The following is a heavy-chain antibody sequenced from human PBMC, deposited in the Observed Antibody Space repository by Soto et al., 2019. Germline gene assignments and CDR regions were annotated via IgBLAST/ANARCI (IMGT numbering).Heavy chain of an antibody. Sequence: QVQLVESGGGVVQPGRSLRLSCAASGFTFSSYGMHWVRQAPGKGLEWVAVISYDGSNKYYADSVKGRFTISRDNSKNTLYLQMNSLRAEDRAVYYCAKVQEGIIGRPNDYWGQGTLVTVSS. CDR3: AKVQEGIIGRPNDY. J-gene: IGHJ4*02. V-gene: IGHV3-30*18. CDR2: ISYDGSNK. D-gene: IGHD1-26*01. CDR1: GFTFSSYG.